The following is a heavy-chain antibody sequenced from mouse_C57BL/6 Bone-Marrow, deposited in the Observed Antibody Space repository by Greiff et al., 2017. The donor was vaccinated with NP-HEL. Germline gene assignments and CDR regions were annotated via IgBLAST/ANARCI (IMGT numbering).Heavy chain of an antibody. V-gene: IGHV14-4*01. D-gene: IGHD2-1*01. J-gene: IGHJ3*01. Sequence: VQLKESGAELVRPGASVKLSCTASGFNIKDDYMHWVKQRPEQGLEWIGWIDPENGDTEYASKFQGKATITADTSSNTASLQLSSLTAENTAVYYCNTYGNYLPWFAYWGQGTLVTVSA. CDR2: IDPENGDT. CDR3: NTYGNYLPWFAY. CDR1: GFNIKDDY.